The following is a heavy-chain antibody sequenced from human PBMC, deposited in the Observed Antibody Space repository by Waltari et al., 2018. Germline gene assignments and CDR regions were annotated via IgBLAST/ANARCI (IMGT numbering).Heavy chain of an antibody. CDR2: TYDRSKWYN. CDR3: ARESQWLVRGFDL. J-gene: IGHJ2*01. CDR1: GDSVSSNSDA. Sequence: QVQLQQSGPGLVKPSQTLSLTCAIHGDSVSSNSDAWHWTRQSPSGGLEWLGRTYDRSKWYNDYAVSVKSRITINPDTSKNQFSLQLNSVTPEDTAVYYCARESQWLVRGFDLWGRGTLVTVSS. V-gene: IGHV6-1*01. D-gene: IGHD6-19*01.